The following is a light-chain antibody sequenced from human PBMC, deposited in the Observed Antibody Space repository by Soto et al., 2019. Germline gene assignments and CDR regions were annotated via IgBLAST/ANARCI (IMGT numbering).Light chain of an antibody. CDR2: RAS. Sequence: DIQMTQCPSTLSGSVGDRVTITCRASQTIIRWLAWYQQKPGKAPKLLMYRASTLESGVPSRFSGSGSGTEFTLTISSLQPDDFATYHCQQYATFPRTFGQGTKVDIK. CDR3: QQYATFPRT. V-gene: IGKV1-5*03. J-gene: IGKJ1*01. CDR1: QTIIRW.